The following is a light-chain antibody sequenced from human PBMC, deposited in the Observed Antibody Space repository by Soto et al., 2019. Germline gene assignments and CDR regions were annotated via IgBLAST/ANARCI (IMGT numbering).Light chain of an antibody. CDR1: QSINSW. CDR3: QQYNTYRWT. CDR2: KAS. J-gene: IGKJ1*01. Sequence: DIQMTQSPSSLSASVGARVTITCRASQSINSWLAWYQQKPGKAPKLLIYKASSLESGVPSRFSGSGSGTEFTLTISSLQPDDVATYYCQQYNTYRWTFGQGTKVDI. V-gene: IGKV1-5*03.